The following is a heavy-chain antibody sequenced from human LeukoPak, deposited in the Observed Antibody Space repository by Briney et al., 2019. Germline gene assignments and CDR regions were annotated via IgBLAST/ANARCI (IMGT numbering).Heavy chain of an antibody. CDR2: ISYDGSNK. CDR3: ARVTGAYFDY. V-gene: IGHV3-30-3*01. J-gene: IGHJ4*02. CDR1: GFTFSSYA. Sequence: PGGSLRLSCAASGFTFSSYAMHWVRQAPDKGLEWVAVISYDGSNKYYADSVKGRFTISRDNSKNTLYLQMNSLRAEDTAVYYCARVTGAYFDYWGQGTLVTVSS. D-gene: IGHD1-14*01.